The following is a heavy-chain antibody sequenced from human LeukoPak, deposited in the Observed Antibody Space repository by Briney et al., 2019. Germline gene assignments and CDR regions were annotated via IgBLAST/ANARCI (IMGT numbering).Heavy chain of an antibody. CDR3: AKMSSYYYGSGSYPDY. J-gene: IGHJ4*02. V-gene: IGHV3-23*01. Sequence: GGSLRLSCAAAGFTFSSYAMSWVRQAPGEGPEWVSAISGSGGSTSHADSVKGRFTISRDHSKNTLYLQMNSLRAEDTAVYYCAKMSSYYYGSGSYPDYWGQGTLVTVSS. CDR2: ISGSGGST. CDR1: GFTFSSYA. D-gene: IGHD3-10*01.